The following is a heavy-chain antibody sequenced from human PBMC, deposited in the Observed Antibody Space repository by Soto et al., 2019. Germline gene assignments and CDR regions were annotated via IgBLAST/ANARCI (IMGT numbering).Heavy chain of an antibody. CDR2: ISHSGRT. V-gene: IGHV4-39*01. Sequence: SETLSLTCTVSGGSISSSNYYWGWVPQPPGKGLEWIGSISHSGRTYYNPSLRSRVTTSVDTSKNQFSLKLSSVTAADTAVYYCEFTGQDIPMIAAWGQGTLVTVSS. J-gene: IGHJ5*02. CDR1: GGSISSSNYY. CDR3: EFTGQDIPMIAA. D-gene: IGHD3-22*01.